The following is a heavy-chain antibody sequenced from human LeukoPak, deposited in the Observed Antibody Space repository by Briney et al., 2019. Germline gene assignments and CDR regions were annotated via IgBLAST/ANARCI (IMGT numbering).Heavy chain of an antibody. D-gene: IGHD6-13*01. CDR2: MNPNSGNT. Sequence: ASVNVSCKASGYTFTSYDINWVRQATGQGLEWMGWMNPNSGNTGYAQKFQGRVTMTRNTSISTAYMELSSLRSEDTAVYYCARGRYSSSWSASPDFDYWGQGTLVTVSS. CDR3: ARGRYSSSWSASPDFDY. V-gene: IGHV1-8*01. J-gene: IGHJ4*02. CDR1: GYTFTSYD.